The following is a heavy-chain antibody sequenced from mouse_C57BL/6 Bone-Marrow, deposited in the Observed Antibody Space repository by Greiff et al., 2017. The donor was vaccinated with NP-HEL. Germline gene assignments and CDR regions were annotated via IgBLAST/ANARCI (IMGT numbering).Heavy chain of an antibody. V-gene: IGHV1-61*01. CDR1: GYTFTSYW. CDR3: ARGGRYYYGSDAMDY. D-gene: IGHD1-1*01. Sequence: VKLQQPGAELVRPGSSVKLSCKASGYTFTSYWMDWVKQRPGQGLEWIGNIYPSDSETHYNQKFKDKATLTVDKSSSTAYMQLSSLTSEDSAVYYCARGGRYYYGSDAMDYWGQGTSVTVSS. CDR2: IYPSDSET. J-gene: IGHJ4*01.